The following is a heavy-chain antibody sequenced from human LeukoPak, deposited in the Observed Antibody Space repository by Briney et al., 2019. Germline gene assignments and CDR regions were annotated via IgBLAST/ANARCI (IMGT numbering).Heavy chain of an antibody. D-gene: IGHD3-10*01. CDR2: IYTSGST. V-gene: IGHV4-61*02. Sequence: PSETLSLTCTVSGGSISSGSYYWSWIRQPAGKGLEWIGRIYTSGSTNYNPSLKSRVTISVDTSKNQFSLKLSSVTAADTAVYYCARHVSGQWYGSGSYDYWGQGTLVTVSS. J-gene: IGHJ4*02. CDR1: GGSISSGSYY. CDR3: ARHVSGQWYGSGSYDY.